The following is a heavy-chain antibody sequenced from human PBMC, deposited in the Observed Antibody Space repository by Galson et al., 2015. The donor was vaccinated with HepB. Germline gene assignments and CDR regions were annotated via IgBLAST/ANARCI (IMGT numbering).Heavy chain of an antibody. Sequence: SLRLSCAASGFTFSSYAMSWVRQAPGKGLEWVSAISGSGGSTYYADSVKGRFTISRDNSKNTLYLQMNSLRAEDTAVYYCAKNLRLGSRAPPLGYWGQGTLVTVSS. CDR3: AKNLRLGSRAPPLGY. D-gene: IGHD2-15*01. CDR2: ISGSGGST. CDR1: GFTFSSYA. J-gene: IGHJ4*02. V-gene: IGHV3-23*01.